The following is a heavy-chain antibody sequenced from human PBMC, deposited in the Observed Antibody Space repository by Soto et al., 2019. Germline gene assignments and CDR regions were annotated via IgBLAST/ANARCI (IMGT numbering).Heavy chain of an antibody. D-gene: IGHD3-10*01. CDR2: IYYSGST. J-gene: IGHJ5*02. CDR3: ARERITMVRGVISPSWFDP. V-gene: IGHV4-31*03. Sequence: SETLSLTCTVSGGSISSGGYYWSWIRQHPGKGLEWIGYIYYSGSTYYNPSLKSRVTISVDTSKNQFSLKLSSVTAADTAVYYCARERITMVRGVISPSWFDPWGQGTLVTVSS. CDR1: GGSISSGGYY.